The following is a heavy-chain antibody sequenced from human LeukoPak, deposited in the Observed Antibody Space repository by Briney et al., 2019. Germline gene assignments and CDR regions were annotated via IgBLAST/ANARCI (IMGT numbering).Heavy chain of an antibody. CDR3: ARDEGGSKQWLALYNWFDP. Sequence: PSQTLSLTCTVSGGSISSGSYYWSWIRQPAGKGLEWIGRIYTSGSTNYNPSLKSRVTMSVDTSKNQFSLKLSSVTAADTAVYYCARDEGGSKQWLALYNWFDPWGQGALVTVSS. D-gene: IGHD6-19*01. V-gene: IGHV4-61*02. CDR1: GGSISSGSYY. J-gene: IGHJ5*02. CDR2: IYTSGST.